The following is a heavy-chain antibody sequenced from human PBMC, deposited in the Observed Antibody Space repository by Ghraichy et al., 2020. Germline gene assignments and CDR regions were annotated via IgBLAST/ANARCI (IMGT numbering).Heavy chain of an antibody. Sequence: SQTLSLTCAVYGGSFSGYYWSWIRQTPGKGLEWIGEINHSGSTNYNPSLKSRVTISVDTSKNQFSLKLSSVTAADTAVYYCARDKGGSIAARRGAFDIWGQGTMVTVSS. CDR2: INHSGST. J-gene: IGHJ3*02. V-gene: IGHV4-34*01. D-gene: IGHD6-6*01. CDR1: GGSFSGYY. CDR3: ARDKGGSIAARRGAFDI.